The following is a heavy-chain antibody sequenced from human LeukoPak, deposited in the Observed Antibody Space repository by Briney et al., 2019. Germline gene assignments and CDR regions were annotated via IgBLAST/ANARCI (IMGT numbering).Heavy chain of an antibody. CDR3: ARDFRYCSGGSCYRNFDY. J-gene: IGHJ4*02. CDR2: ISYDGSNK. CDR1: GFTCSSYY. D-gene: IGHD2-15*01. V-gene: IGHV3-33*01. Sequence: GGPLRLSCAASGFTCSSYYKHWFLRPPARGLQWLAVISYDGSNKYYADSVKGRFTISRDTSKNTLYLQMNSLRVEDTAVYYCARDFRYCSGGSCYRNFDYWGQGTLVTVSS.